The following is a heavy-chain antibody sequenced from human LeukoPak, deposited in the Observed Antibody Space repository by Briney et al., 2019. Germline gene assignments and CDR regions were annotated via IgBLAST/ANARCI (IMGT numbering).Heavy chain of an antibody. CDR3: ARDTRITMIVGLAVNGVDV. CDR2: ISYDGSNK. J-gene: IGHJ6*02. V-gene: IGHV3-30-3*01. D-gene: IGHD3-22*01. CDR1: GFTFSSYA. Sequence: GGSLRLSCAASGFTFSSYAMHWVRQAPGKGLEWVAVISYDGSNKYYADSVKGRFTISRDNSKNTLYLQMNSLRAEDTAVYYCARDTRITMIVGLAVNGVDVWGQGTTVTVSS.